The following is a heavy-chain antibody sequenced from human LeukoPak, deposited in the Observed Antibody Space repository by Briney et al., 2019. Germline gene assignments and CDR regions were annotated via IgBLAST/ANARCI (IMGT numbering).Heavy chain of an antibody. CDR2: INHSGST. CDR3: ARDFVAYDY. V-gene: IGHV4-34*01. J-gene: IGHJ4*02. Sequence: SETQSLTCAVYGGSFSGYYWSWIRQPPGKGLEWIGEINHSGSTNYNPSLKSRVTISVDTSKNQFSLKLSSVTAADTAVYYCARDFVAYDYWGQGTLVTVSS. CDR1: GGSFSGYY. D-gene: IGHD2/OR15-2a*01.